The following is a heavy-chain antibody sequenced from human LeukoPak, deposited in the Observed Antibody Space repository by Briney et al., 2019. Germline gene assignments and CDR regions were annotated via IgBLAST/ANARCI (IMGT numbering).Heavy chain of an antibody. Sequence: GGSLRLSCAASGFTFTSYAMSWVRQAPGKGLEWVSSISGSGSSTYYADSVKGRFTISRDNSKNTLYIQMNSLRAEDTALYYCAKEDHSYYDGSAYTDSWGQGTLVTVSS. CDR2: ISGSGSST. J-gene: IGHJ5*01. D-gene: IGHD3-22*01. CDR1: GFTFTSYA. CDR3: AKEDHSYYDGSAYTDS. V-gene: IGHV3-23*01.